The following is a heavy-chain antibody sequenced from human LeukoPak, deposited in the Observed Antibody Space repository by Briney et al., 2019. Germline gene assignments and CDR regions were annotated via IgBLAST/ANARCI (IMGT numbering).Heavy chain of an antibody. J-gene: IGHJ6*02. CDR2: IYSGGST. CDR1: GFTVNNNY. CDR3: AREGEHYVGVEYYYYGMDV. D-gene: IGHD1-26*01. V-gene: IGHV3-66*01. Sequence: GGSLRLSCAASGFTVNNNYMSWVRQAPGKGLEWVSVIYSGGSTYYADSVKGRFAISRDNSKNTVYLQMISLRAEDTAVYYCAREGEHYVGVEYYYYGMDVWGQGTTVTVSS.